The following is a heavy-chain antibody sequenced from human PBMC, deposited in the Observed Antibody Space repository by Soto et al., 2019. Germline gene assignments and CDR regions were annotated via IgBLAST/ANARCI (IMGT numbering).Heavy chain of an antibody. CDR2: INTGDGNT. CDR3: ARDVSGPYYYYGMDV. V-gene: IGHV1-3*04. J-gene: IGHJ6*02. D-gene: IGHD1-26*01. Sequence: ASVKVSCKASGYIFTSYAMHWVRQAPGQRLEWMGWINTGDGNTKYSQKLQGRVTITRDTSASTAYMELSSLTSEDAAVFYCARDVSGPYYYYGMDVWGQGTTVTVSS. CDR1: GYIFTSYA.